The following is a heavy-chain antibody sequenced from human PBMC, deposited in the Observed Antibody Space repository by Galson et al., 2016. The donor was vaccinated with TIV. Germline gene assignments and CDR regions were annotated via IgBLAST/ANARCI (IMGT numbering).Heavy chain of an antibody. D-gene: IGHD5-18*01. CDR3: ARLAANNYGYGYFDY. CDR1: GYMFSAHW. V-gene: IGHV5-51*03. J-gene: IGHJ4*02. CDR2: MNPGDSET. Sequence: QSGAEVKKPGESLIISCKASGYMFSAHWFGWVRQMPGKGPERIGIMNPGDSETRYSPSFEGQVTISADNSISTAYLQWSSLKASDTAIYYCARLAANNYGYGYFDYWGQGTLVTVSS.